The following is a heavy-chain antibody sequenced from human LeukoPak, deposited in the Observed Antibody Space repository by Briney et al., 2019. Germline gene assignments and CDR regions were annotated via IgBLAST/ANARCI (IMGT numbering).Heavy chain of an antibody. V-gene: IGHV3-9*01. CDR2: ISWNSGSI. J-gene: IGHJ6*02. D-gene: IGHD3-9*01. CDR3: AKDRPSNYDILTGYYPFSYGMDV. CDR1: GFTFDDYA. Sequence: GGSLRLSCAASGFTFDDYAMHWVRQAPGKGLEWVSGISWNSGSIGYADSVKGRFTISRDNAKNSLYLQMNSLRAEDTALYYCAKDRPSNYDILTGYYPFSYGMDVWGQGTTVTVSS.